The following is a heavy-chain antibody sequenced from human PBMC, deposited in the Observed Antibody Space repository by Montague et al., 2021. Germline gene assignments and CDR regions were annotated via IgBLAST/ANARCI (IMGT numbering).Heavy chain of an antibody. D-gene: IGHD3-16*01. Sequence: SETLSLTCAVSGGSISTYYWTWIRQSPGKGLVYIGYFAQSVASGASGSTNYHPSLRGRVTVSVDSSKNQVSLKMTSVTATDTGVYYCAGDEGVVPAARFDFWGRGTLVTVSS. J-gene: IGHJ4*02. CDR1: GGSISTYY. CDR3: AGDEGVVPAARFDF. V-gene: IGHV4-4*09. CDR2: FAQSVASGASGST.